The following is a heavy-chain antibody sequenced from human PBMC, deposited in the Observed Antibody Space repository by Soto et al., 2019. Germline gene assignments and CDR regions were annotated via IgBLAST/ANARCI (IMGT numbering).Heavy chain of an antibody. CDR3: ARRGPLSSSIYIAAAPFDY. D-gene: IGHD6-13*01. J-gene: IGHJ4*02. V-gene: IGHV1-24*01. CDR1: GYTISVLS. CDR2: FDPEDGNT. Sequence: GASVNLSCKISGYTISVLSMHLVRQAPGKGLEWMGGFDPEDGNTNYAQKLQGRVTMTTDTSTSTAYMELRSLRSDDTAVYYCARRGPLSSSIYIAAAPFDYWGQGTLLTVSS.